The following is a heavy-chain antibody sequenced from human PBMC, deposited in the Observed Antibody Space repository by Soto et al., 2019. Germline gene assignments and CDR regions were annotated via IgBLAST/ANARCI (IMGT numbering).Heavy chain of an antibody. CDR2: INSDGNIT. J-gene: IGHJ4*02. CDR3: AKQTYYDSSGYPYFDY. Sequence: GGSLRLSCAASGFTFSSYWMHWVRQAPGKGLVWVSRINSDGNITSYADPVKGRFTISRDNAKNTLYLQMNSLRAEDTAVYYCAKQTYYDSSGYPYFDYWGQGTLVTVSS. D-gene: IGHD3-22*01. V-gene: IGHV3-74*01. CDR1: GFTFSSYW.